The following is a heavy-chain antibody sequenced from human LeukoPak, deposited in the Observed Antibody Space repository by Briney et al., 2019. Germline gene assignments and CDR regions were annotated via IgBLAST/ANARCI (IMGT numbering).Heavy chain of an antibody. CDR3: ARGRAVAGTFDY. V-gene: IGHV4-34*01. CDR2: IKHSGST. Sequence: SETLSLTCAVYGGSFSGYYWSWIRQPPGKGLEWIGEIKHSGSTNYNPSLKSRVTISVDTSKNQFSLKLSSVTAADTAVYYCARGRAVAGTFDYWGQGTLVTVSS. J-gene: IGHJ4*02. CDR1: GGSFSGYY. D-gene: IGHD6-19*01.